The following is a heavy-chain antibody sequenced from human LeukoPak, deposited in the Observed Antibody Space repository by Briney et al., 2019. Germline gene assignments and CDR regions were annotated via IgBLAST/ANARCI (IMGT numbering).Heavy chain of an antibody. V-gene: IGHV1-24*01. J-gene: IGHJ4*02. CDR3: AGRYSGSYPFDY. Sequence: VASVKVSCKVSGYTLTELSMHWVRQAPGKGLEWMGGFDHEDGETIYAQKFQGRVTMTEDTSTDTAYMELSSLRSEDTAVYYCAGRYSGSYPFDYWGQGTLVTVSS. CDR1: GYTLTELS. D-gene: IGHD1-26*01. CDR2: FDHEDGET.